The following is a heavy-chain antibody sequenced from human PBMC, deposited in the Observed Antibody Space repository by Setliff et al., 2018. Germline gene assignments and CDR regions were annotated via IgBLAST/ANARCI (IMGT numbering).Heavy chain of an antibody. CDR1: GFTFSSYG. V-gene: IGHV3-33*01. J-gene: IGHJ6*04. CDR2: IWYDGSNI. D-gene: IGHD3-3*01. Sequence: PGGSLRLSCAASGFTFSSYGMHWVRQAPGKGLEWVAVIWYDGSNIYYADSVKGRFTISRDNSKNTLYLQMNSLRAEDTAVYYCARSYNFWSGPALDVWGKGTTVTVSS. CDR3: ARSYNFWSGPALDV.